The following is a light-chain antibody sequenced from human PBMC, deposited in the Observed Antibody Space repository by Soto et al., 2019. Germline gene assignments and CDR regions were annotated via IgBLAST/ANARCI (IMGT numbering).Light chain of an antibody. Sequence: EIVMTQSPATLSVSPGERATLSCRASQSVSSNLAWYQQKPGQAPSLLIYGASTRATGTPARFSGSGSGTEFTLTISSLQSEDFAVYYCQQYDSSPRTFGQGTKVE. CDR1: QSVSSN. V-gene: IGKV3-15*01. J-gene: IGKJ1*01. CDR2: GAS. CDR3: QQYDSSPRT.